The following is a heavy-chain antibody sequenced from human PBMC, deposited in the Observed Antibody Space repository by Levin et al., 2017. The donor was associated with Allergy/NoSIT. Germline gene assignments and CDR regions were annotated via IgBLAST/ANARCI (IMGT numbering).Heavy chain of an antibody. CDR2: VYYIGST. Sequence: SETLSLTCTVSGGSISTYYWSWIRQPPGKGLEWIGYVYYIGSTNYNPSLKSRLTISVDTSKNQFSLKLRSVTAADTAVYYCARGERRYYGLDVWGQGTTVTVSS. CDR3: ARGERRYYGLDV. V-gene: IGHV4-59*01. J-gene: IGHJ6*02. CDR1: GGSISTYY.